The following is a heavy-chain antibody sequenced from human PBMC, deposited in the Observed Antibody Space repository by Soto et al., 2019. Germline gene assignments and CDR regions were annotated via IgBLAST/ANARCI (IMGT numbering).Heavy chain of an antibody. Sequence: GASVKVSCKASGYTFTGYYMHWVRQAPGQGLEWMGWINPNSGGTNYAQKFQGWVTMTRDTSISTAYMELSRLRSDDTAVYYCAREGVEMATIATSSLDYWGQGTLVTVSS. CDR1: GYTFTGYY. V-gene: IGHV1-2*04. J-gene: IGHJ4*02. CDR3: AREGVEMATIATSSLDY. CDR2: INPNSGGT. D-gene: IGHD5-12*01.